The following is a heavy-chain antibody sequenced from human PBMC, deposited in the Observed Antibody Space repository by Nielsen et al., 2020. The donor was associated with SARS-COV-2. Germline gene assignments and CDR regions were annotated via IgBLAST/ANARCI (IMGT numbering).Heavy chain of an antibody. V-gene: IGHV3-53*04. J-gene: IGHJ6*02. Sequence: GGSLRLSCAASGFTVNRNYMSWVRQAPGTGLEWVSLMYAGASTYYADSVKGRFTISRHNAENTVYLQMNSLRTDDTAVYYCARGVELPHQPPAMDVWGQGTTVTVSS. CDR1: GFTVNRNY. CDR2: MYAGAST. D-gene: IGHD2-15*01. CDR3: ARGVELPHQPPAMDV.